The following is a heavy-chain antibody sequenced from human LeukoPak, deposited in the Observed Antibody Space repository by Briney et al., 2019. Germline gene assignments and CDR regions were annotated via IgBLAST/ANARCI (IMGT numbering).Heavy chain of an antibody. V-gene: IGHV4-38-2*02. J-gene: IGHJ4*02. CDR3: ARDGMKYSSSWPFDY. CDR2: IYHSGST. CDR1: GGSISSYY. D-gene: IGHD6-13*01. Sequence: SETLSLTCTVSGGSISSYYWSWIRQPPGKGLEWIGSIYHSGSTYYNPSLKSRVTISVDTSKNQFSLKLSSVTAADTAVYYCARDGMKYSSSWPFDYWGQGTLVTVSS.